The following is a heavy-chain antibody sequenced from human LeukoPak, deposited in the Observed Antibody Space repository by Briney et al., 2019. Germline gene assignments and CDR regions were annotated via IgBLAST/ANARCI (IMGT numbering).Heavy chain of an antibody. V-gene: IGHV4-59*01. CDR1: GGSISSYY. CDR2: IYYSGST. CDR3: ARDKGSGWYWFDP. D-gene: IGHD6-19*01. Sequence: SEILSLTCTVSGGSISSYYWSWIRQPPGKGLEWIGYIYYSGSTNYNPSLKSRVTISVDTSKNQFSLKLSSVTAADTAVYYCARDKGSGWYWFDPWGQGTLVTVSS. J-gene: IGHJ5*02.